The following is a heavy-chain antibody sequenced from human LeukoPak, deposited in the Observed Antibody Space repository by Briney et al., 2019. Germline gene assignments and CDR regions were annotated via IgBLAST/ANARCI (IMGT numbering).Heavy chain of an antibody. CDR3: VEGGAPSYYDGSGDAYFDY. D-gene: IGHD3-22*01. Sequence: AGGSLRLSCAASGFTFSSYAMSWVRQAPRKGLEWVSVISASGGRTSYADSVKGRFTVSRDNSKNTLYLQMNSLRAEDTAVYFCVEGGAPSYYDGSGDAYFDYWGQGTLVTVSS. CDR2: ISASGGRT. CDR1: GFTFSSYA. V-gene: IGHV3-23*01. J-gene: IGHJ4*02.